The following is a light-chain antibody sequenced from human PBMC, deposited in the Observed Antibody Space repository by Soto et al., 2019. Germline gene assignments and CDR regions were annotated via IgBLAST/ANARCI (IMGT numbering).Light chain of an antibody. CDR2: DAS. V-gene: IGKV3-11*01. J-gene: IGKJ4*01. CDR1: QSVSIY. Sequence: EIVLTQSPATLSLSPGERATLSCRASQSVSIYLAWYQQKPGQPPRLLIYDASNRPTGIPDRFSGSGSGTDLTLTISSLDPDESAGYYRQQRFDWLTFGGGTKVDIK. CDR3: QQRFDWLT.